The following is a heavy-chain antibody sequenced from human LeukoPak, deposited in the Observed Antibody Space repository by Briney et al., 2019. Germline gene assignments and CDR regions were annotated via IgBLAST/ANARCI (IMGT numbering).Heavy chain of an antibody. Sequence: SETLSLTCTVSGASISSSAYYWGWIRQPPGKGLEWIGSIGGSNYYRGSTYYNPSLKSRVTISVDTSKNQFSLKLSSVTAADTAVYYCARDLTGQRDGYKTNWFDPWGQGTLVTVSS. CDR2: IGGSNYYRGST. D-gene: IGHD5-24*01. J-gene: IGHJ5*02. CDR1: GASISSSAYY. V-gene: IGHV4-39*07. CDR3: ARDLTGQRDGYKTNWFDP.